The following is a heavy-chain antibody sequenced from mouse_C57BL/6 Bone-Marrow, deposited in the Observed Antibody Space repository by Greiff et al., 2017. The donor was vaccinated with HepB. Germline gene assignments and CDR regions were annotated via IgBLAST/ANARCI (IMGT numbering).Heavy chain of an antibody. CDR2: ISHSGST. CDR3: ARFPYYYGSRLYFDV. Sequence: EVKLEESGPGLAKPSQTLSLTCSVTGYSITSDYWNWIRKFPGNKLEYMGYISHSGSTYYNPTLKSRISITLDTSKNQYYLQLHSVTTDDTATYYFARFPYYYGSRLYFDVWGTGTTVTVSS. V-gene: IGHV3-8*01. J-gene: IGHJ1*03. D-gene: IGHD1-1*01. CDR1: GYSITSDY.